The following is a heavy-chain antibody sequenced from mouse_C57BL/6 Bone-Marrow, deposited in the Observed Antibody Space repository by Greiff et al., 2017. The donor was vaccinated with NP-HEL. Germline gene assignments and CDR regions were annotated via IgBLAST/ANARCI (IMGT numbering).Heavy chain of an antibody. Sequence: EVQGVESGGDLVKPGGSLKLSCAASGFTFSSYGMSWVRQTPDKRLEWVATISSGGSYTYYTDSVKGRFTISRDNAKNTLYLQMSSLKSEDTAMYYCVRYYYDGSGAKDYWGQGTSVTVAS. CDR1: GFTFSSYG. CDR3: VRYYYDGSGAKDY. J-gene: IGHJ4*01. D-gene: IGHD1-1*01. V-gene: IGHV5-6*01. CDR2: ISSGGSYT.